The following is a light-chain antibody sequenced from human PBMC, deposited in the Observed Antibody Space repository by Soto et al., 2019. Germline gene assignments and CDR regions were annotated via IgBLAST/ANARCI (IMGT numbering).Light chain of an antibody. CDR3: QQRSNWPPIFT. V-gene: IGKV3D-20*02. CDR1: QSVSSNY. Sequence: EIVMTQSPGTLSLSPGETATHSCRASQSVSSNYVAWFHQKPGQAPRLLIYGASSRATGVPDRFSASGSGTDFTLTISRLEPEDFAVYYCQQRSNWPPIFTFGPGTKVDIK. J-gene: IGKJ3*01. CDR2: GAS.